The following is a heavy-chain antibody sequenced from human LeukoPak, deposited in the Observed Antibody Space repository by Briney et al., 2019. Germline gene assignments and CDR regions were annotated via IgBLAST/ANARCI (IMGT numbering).Heavy chain of an antibody. CDR2: IKSKTYGGTT. Sequence: GGSLRLSCAASGFTFSNAWMSWVRQAPGKGLEWVGRIKSKTYGGTTDYAAPVKGRFTISRDDSKNTLYLQMNSLTTEDTAVYYCTTGIVEYDYWGQGTLVTVSS. J-gene: IGHJ4*02. CDR3: TTGIVEYDY. V-gene: IGHV3-15*01. CDR1: GFTFSNAW. D-gene: IGHD1-26*01.